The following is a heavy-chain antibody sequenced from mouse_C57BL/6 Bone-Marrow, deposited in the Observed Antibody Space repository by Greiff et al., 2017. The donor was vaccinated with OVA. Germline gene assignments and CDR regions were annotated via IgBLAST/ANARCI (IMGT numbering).Heavy chain of an antibody. Sequence: QVQLQQSGPGLVQPSQRLSITCTVSGFSFTSYGVHWVRQSPGKGLEWLGVIWSGGSTDYNAAFISRLSISKDNSKSQVFFKMNSLQADDTAIYYCARGGLYDGYLYYAMDYWGQGTSVTVSS. V-gene: IGHV2-2*01. CDR1: GFSFTSYG. J-gene: IGHJ4*01. CDR2: IWSGGST. D-gene: IGHD2-3*01. CDR3: ARGGLYDGYLYYAMDY.